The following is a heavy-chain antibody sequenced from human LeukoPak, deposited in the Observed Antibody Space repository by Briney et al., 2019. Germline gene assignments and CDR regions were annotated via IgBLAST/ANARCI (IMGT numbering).Heavy chain of an antibody. Sequence: ASVKVSCKASGYTFTGYYMHWVRQAPGQGLEWMGWFNPNSGGTNYAQKFQGRVTMTRDTSISTAYMELSRLRSDDTAVYYCARDQGVPYYFDYWGQGTLVTVSS. D-gene: IGHD3-10*01. CDR3: ARDQGVPYYFDY. V-gene: IGHV1-2*02. CDR2: FNPNSGGT. CDR1: GYTFTGYY. J-gene: IGHJ4*02.